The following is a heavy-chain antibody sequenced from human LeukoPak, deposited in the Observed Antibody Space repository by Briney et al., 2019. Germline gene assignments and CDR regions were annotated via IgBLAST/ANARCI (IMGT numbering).Heavy chain of an antibody. V-gene: IGHV1-69*06. D-gene: IGHD3-9*01. J-gene: IGHJ5*02. CDR3: AKGRRYNLLTGYYVSEVDP. CDR2: IIPMLGTP. Sequence: SVKVSCKASGGTFSSYDISWVRQAPGQGLEWMGGIIPMLGTPNYAQKFQGRVTITADKSTSTAYMDLNSLRPEDTAMYYCAKGRRYNLLTGYYVSEVDPWGQGTLVTVSS. CDR1: GGTFSSYD.